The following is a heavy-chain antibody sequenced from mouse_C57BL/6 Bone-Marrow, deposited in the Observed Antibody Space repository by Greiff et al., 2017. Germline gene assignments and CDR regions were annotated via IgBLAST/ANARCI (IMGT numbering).Heavy chain of an antibody. CDR1: GFNIKDDY. Sequence: EVQLQQSGAELVRPGASVKLSCTASGFNIKDDYMHWVKQRPEQGLEWIGWIDPENGDTEYASKFQGKATITADTSSNTAYLQLSSLTYEDTAVYYCTTTVVPYFDYWGQGTTLTVSS. D-gene: IGHD1-1*01. CDR2: IDPENGDT. V-gene: IGHV14-4*01. J-gene: IGHJ2*01. CDR3: TTTVVPYFDY.